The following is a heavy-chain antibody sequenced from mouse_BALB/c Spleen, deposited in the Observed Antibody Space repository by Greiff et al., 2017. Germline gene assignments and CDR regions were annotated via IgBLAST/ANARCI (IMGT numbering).Heavy chain of an antibody. D-gene: IGHD1-1*02. Sequence: EVQGVESGGGLVKPGGSLKLSCAASGFAFSSYDMSWVRQTPEKRLEWVAYISSGGGSTYYPDTVKGRFTISRDNAKNTLYLQMSSLKSEDTAMYYCARLVHDRYFDYWGQGTTLTVSS. CDR2: ISSGGGST. CDR3: ARLVHDRYFDY. V-gene: IGHV5-12-1*01. J-gene: IGHJ2*01. CDR1: GFAFSSYD.